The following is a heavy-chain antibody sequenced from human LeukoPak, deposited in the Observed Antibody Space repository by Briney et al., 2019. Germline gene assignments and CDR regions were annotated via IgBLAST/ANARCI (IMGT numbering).Heavy chain of an antibody. CDR2: ISNGKT. D-gene: IGHD2-15*01. Sequence: GGSLRLSCAASGFPFSSHAMSWVRQPPGKGLEWVAAISNGKTYYADSVRGRFAISRDDSTNTVYLHMNSLRGEDTALYHCVREAGYCAPVCVKTNWFDPWGQGTLVTVPS. CDR1: GFPFSSHA. V-gene: IGHV3-23*01. J-gene: IGHJ5*02. CDR3: VREAGYCAPVCVKTNWFDP.